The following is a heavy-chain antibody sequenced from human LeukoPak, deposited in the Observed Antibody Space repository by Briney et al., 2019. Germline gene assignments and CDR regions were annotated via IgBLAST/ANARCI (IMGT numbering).Heavy chain of an antibody. J-gene: IGHJ4*02. CDR2: ISGGGGNT. CDR3: AKEAGDGWSYFDY. D-gene: IGHD6-19*01. V-gene: IGHV3-23*01. CDR1: GFTFSSYA. Sequence: GRSLRLSCAASGFTFSSYAMIWVRQAPGKGLEWVSGISGGGGNTYYADSVKGRFTISRDNSKNTVYLQIITLRVEDTAVYHCAKEAGDGWSYFDYWGQGTLVTVSS.